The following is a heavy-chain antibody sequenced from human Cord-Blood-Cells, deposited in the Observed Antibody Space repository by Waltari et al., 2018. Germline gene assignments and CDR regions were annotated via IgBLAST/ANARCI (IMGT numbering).Heavy chain of an antibody. V-gene: IGHV1-69*01. CDR1: GGTFSSYA. J-gene: IGHJ4*02. D-gene: IGHD3-10*01. CDR3: ARDQGGYYYGSGSGTFDY. Sequence: QVQLVQSGAEVKKPGSSVKVSCKASGGTFSSYALSWVRQAPGQGLEWMGGIIPIFGKTNYEQKFQGRVTITADESTSTAYMELSSLRSEDTAVYYCARDQGGYYYGSGSGTFDYWGQGTLVTVSS. CDR2: IIPIFGKT.